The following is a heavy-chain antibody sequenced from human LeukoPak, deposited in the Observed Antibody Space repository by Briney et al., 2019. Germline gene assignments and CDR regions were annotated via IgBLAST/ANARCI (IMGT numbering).Heavy chain of an antibody. CDR3: ARDEQQMDPYYYYYMDV. D-gene: IGHD6-13*01. V-gene: IGHV3-21*01. Sequence: GGSLRLSCAASGFTFSSYSMNWVRQAPGKGLEWVSSISSSSSYIYYADSVKGRFTISRDNAKNSLYLQMNSLRAEDTAVYYCARDEQQMDPYYYYYMDVWGKGTTVTVSS. J-gene: IGHJ6*03. CDR1: GFTFSSYS. CDR2: ISSSSSYI.